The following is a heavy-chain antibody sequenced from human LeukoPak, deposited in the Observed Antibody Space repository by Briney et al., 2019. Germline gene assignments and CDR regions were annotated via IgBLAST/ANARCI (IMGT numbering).Heavy chain of an antibody. J-gene: IGHJ6*03. CDR1: GGSISTYY. V-gene: IGHV4-4*07. Sequence: SETLSLTCTVSGGSISTYYWSWIRQPAGKGLEWIGRIYTSGTITYNPSLKSRVTMSVDTSMNHFSLKLSSVTAADTAVYYCARVVASYRNYYYMDVWGKGTTVTVSS. CDR2: IYTSGTI. CDR3: ARVVASYRNYYYMDV. D-gene: IGHD3-10*01.